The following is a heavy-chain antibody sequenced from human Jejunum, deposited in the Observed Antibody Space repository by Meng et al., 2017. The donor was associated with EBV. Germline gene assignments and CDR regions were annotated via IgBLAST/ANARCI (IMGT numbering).Heavy chain of an antibody. D-gene: IGHD3-16*01. CDR3: AREGLVGDLRYFDL. V-gene: IGHV1-2*06. Sequence: QVELVQSGAEVKKPGASVQDSCKASADTCAGYYMHWVRQAPGQGLEWMGRINPNSGGANYAQKFQGRVTMTRDTSISTAYMELSRLRSDDTAVYYCAREGLVGDLRYFDLWGRGTLVTVSS. J-gene: IGHJ2*01. CDR2: INPNSGGA. CDR1: ADTCAGYY.